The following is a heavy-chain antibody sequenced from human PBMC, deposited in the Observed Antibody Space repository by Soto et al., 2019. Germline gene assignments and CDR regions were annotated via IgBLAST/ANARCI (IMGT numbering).Heavy chain of an antibody. D-gene: IGHD6-19*01. J-gene: IGHJ6*02. CDR1: GFSFSSYA. Sequence: EVQLLESGGGLVQPGGSLRLSCAASGFSFSSYAMSWVRQAPGKGLEWVSGISGSGGSTYYADSVKGRFTISRDKSKNPLYLQINSLRAEDTAVYYCAKEAVAGPYYYYYGMDVWGQGTTVTVSS. CDR2: ISGSGGST. CDR3: AKEAVAGPYYYYYGMDV. V-gene: IGHV3-23*01.